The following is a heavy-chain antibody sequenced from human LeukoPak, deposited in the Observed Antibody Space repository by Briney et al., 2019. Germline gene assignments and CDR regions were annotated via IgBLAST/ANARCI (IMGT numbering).Heavy chain of an antibody. J-gene: IGHJ4*02. D-gene: IGHD6-19*01. Sequence: ASVKVSCKASGYTFNGYYIHWVRQAPGQGLEWMGWINPNSGGTNYAQKFQGRVTMTRDTSISTAYMELSRLRSDDTAVYYCARDLAAVAGTVANDYWGQGTLVTVSS. CDR1: GYTFNGYY. CDR3: ARDLAAVAGTVANDY. V-gene: IGHV1-2*02. CDR2: INPNSGGT.